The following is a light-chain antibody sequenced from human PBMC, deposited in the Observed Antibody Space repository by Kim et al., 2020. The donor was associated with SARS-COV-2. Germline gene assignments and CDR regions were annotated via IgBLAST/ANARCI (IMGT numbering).Light chain of an antibody. V-gene: IGKV3-15*01. CDR2: GAS. J-gene: IGKJ1*01. CDR3: QQYNNWWT. CDR1: QSISSI. Sequence: SVSPGESATLSCRSSQSISSILACYQHKPGQAPRLLIYGASTRATGIPARISGSGSGTDFTLTISSLQSEDFAVYYCQQYNNWWTFGQGTKVDIK.